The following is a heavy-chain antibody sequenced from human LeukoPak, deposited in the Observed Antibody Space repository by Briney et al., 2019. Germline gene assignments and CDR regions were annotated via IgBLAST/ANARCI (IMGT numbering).Heavy chain of an antibody. Sequence: SETLSLTCAVYGGSFSGYYWSWIRQPPGKGLEWIGEINHSGSTYYNPSLKSRVTISVDTSKNQFSLKLSSVTAPDTAVYYCARHAPYSSGWHYFDYWGQGTLVTVSS. CDR1: GGSFSGYY. V-gene: IGHV4-34*01. CDR3: ARHAPYSSGWHYFDY. D-gene: IGHD6-19*01. J-gene: IGHJ4*02. CDR2: INHSGST.